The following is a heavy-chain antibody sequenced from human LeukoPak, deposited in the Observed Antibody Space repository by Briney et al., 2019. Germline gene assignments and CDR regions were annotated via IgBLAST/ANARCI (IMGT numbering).Heavy chain of an antibody. CDR3: ASSLIVVEPAARGLGD. CDR2: IIPIFGTA. J-gene: IGHJ4*02. CDR1: GGTFSSYA. D-gene: IGHD2-2*01. Sequence: ASVKVSCKASGGTFSSYAISWVRQAPGPGLEWMGGIIPIFGTANYAQKFQGRVTITADESTSTAYMEPSSLRSEDTAVYYCASSLIVVEPAARGLGDWGQGTLVTVSS. V-gene: IGHV1-69*13.